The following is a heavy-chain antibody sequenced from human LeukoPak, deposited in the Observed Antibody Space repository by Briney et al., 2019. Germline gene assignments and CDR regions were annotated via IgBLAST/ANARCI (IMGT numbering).Heavy chain of an antibody. J-gene: IGHJ4*02. V-gene: IGHV3-48*04. CDR2: ISSSGNTI. Sequence: GGSLRLSCAASGFTISSYSMNWVRQAPGKGLEWVSYISSSGNTIDYADSVKGRFTISRDNAKNSLYLQMNSLRAEDTAVYYCSRLRGYSYGYSDYWGRGTLVTVSS. CDR1: GFTISSYS. D-gene: IGHD5-18*01. CDR3: SRLRGYSYGYSDY.